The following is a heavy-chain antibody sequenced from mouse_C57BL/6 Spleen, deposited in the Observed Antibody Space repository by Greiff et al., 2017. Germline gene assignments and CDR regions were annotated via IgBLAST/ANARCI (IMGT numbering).Heavy chain of an antibody. V-gene: IGHV1-69*01. Sequence: QVHVKQPGAELVMPGASVKLSCKASGYTFTSYWMHWVKQRPGQGLEWIGEIDPSDSYTNYNQKFKGKSTLTVDKSSSTAYMQLSSLTSEDSAVYYCAVAYYSNRGYFDYWGQGTTLTVSS. D-gene: IGHD2-5*01. J-gene: IGHJ2*01. CDR3: AVAYYSNRGYFDY. CDR2: IDPSDSYT. CDR1: GYTFTSYW.